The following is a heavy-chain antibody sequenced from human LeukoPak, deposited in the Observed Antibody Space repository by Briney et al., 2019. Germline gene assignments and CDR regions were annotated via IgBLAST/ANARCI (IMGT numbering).Heavy chain of an antibody. CDR2: ISAYNGNT. J-gene: IGHJ4*02. D-gene: IGHD1-7*01. CDR1: GYTFTGYY. V-gene: IGHV1-18*04. CDR3: AKDVSPYNWNSGGPHPSDY. Sequence: ASVKVSCKASGYTFTGYYMHWVRQAPGPGLEWMGWISAYNGNTNYAQKLQGRVTMTTDTSTSTAYMELRSLRSDDTAVYYCAKDVSPYNWNSGGPHPSDYWGQGTLVTVSS.